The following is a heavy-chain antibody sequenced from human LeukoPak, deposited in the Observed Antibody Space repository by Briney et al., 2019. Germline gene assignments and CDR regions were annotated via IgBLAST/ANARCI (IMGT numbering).Heavy chain of an antibody. J-gene: IGHJ4*02. V-gene: IGHV4-39*07. Sequence: SETLSLTCTVSGGSVSSNNHYWGWIRQPPGKGLEWIGSIYHSGSTYYNPSLKSRVTISVDTSKNQFSLKLSSVTAADTAVYYCARTTVTTYYFDYWGQGTLVTVSS. D-gene: IGHD4-17*01. CDR3: ARTTVTTYYFDY. CDR2: IYHSGST. CDR1: GGSVSSNNHY.